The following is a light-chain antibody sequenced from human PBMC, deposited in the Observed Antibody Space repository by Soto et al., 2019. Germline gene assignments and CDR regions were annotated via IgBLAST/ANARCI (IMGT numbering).Light chain of an antibody. V-gene: IGKV1-39*01. Sequence: DFQMTQSPSSLSASVGDTVTITCRASQFISSFLNWYQQKPGKAPKLLIYGTSSLQTGVPSRFSGGGSGTDFTLTISSLQPEDFATYYCQQTYSTPRTFSGGTKVDIK. CDR1: QFISSF. CDR3: QQTYSTPRT. CDR2: GTS. J-gene: IGKJ4*01.